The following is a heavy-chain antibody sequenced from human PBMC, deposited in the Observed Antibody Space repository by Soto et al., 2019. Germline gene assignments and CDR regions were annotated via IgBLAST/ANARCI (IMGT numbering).Heavy chain of an antibody. V-gene: IGHV3-30*18. CDR1: GFTFSSYG. CDR3: AKLIVGSAAGSYFDY. D-gene: IGHD6-13*01. CDR2: ISYDGSNK. Sequence: PGGSLRLSCAASGFTFSSYGMHWVRQAPGKGLEWVAVISYDGSNKYYADSVKGRFTISRDNSKNTLYLQMNSLRAEDTAVYYCAKLIVGSAAGSYFDYWGQGTLVTVS. J-gene: IGHJ4*02.